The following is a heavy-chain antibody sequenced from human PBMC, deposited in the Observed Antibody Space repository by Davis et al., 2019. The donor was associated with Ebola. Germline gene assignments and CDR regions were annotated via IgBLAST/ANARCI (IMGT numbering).Heavy chain of an antibody. CDR2: ISSSSSTI. V-gene: IGHV3-48*02. Sequence: GESLKISCAASGFTFSSYSMNWVRQAPGKGLEWVSYISSSSSTIYYADSVKGRFTISRDNAKNSLYLQMNSLRDEDTAVYYCARGWGGSLSGFDYWGQGTLVAVSS. CDR1: GFTFSSYS. D-gene: IGHD1-26*01. J-gene: IGHJ4*02. CDR3: ARGWGGSLSGFDY.